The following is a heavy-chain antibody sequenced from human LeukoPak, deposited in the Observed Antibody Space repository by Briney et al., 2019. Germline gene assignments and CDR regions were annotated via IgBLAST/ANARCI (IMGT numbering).Heavy chain of an antibody. CDR1: GGTFSSYA. Sequence: ASVKVSCKASGGTFSSYAISWVRQAPGQGLEWMGRIIPILGIANYAQKFQGRVTITADKSTSTAYMELSSLRSEDTAVYYCARENYGSGSLDVWGKGTTVAVSS. CDR2: IIPILGIA. CDR3: ARENYGSGSLDV. V-gene: IGHV1-69*04. J-gene: IGHJ6*04. D-gene: IGHD3-10*01.